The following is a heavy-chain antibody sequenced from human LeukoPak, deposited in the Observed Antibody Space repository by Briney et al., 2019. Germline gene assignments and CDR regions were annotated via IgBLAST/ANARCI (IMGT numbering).Heavy chain of an antibody. CDR1: GYTFTGYY. CDR3: ARDPGYSYGHDY. D-gene: IGHD5-18*01. CDR2: INPNSGGT. J-gene: IGHJ4*02. V-gene: IGHV1-2*02. Sequence: ASVKVSCKASGYTFTGYYMHWVRQAPGQGLEWMGWINPNSGGTNYAQKFQGRVTMARDTSISTACMELSRLRSDDTAVYYCARDPGYSYGHDYWGQGTLVTVSS.